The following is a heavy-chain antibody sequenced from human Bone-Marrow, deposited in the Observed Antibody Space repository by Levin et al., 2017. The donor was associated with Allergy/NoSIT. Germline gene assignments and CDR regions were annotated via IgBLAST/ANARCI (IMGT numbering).Heavy chain of an antibody. CDR2: ISGSGGST. D-gene: IGHD3-22*01. J-gene: IGHJ4*02. Sequence: TGGSLRLSCAASGFTFSSYAMSWVRQAPGKGLEWVSAISGSGGSTYYADSVKGRFTISRDNSKNTLYLQMNSLRAEDTAVYYCASQPPYYYDSSGYYYVFAHFDYWGQGTLVTVSS. CDR1: GFTFSSYA. V-gene: IGHV3-23*01. CDR3: ASQPPYYYDSSGYYYVFAHFDY.